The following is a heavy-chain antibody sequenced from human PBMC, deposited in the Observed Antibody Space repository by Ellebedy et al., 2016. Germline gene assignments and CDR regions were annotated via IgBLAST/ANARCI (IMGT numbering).Heavy chain of an antibody. CDR3: ATRHYGGFDI. Sequence: GESLKISXAASGFRVTSNDMSWVRQAPGRRLELVSLMYAGGSEYYADSVKGRFTISRDSPKNTLYLQMNSLRAEDTAVYYCATRHYGGFDIWGRGTMVTVSS. CDR2: MYAGGSE. D-gene: IGHD4-23*01. CDR1: GFRVTSND. J-gene: IGHJ3*02. V-gene: IGHV3-53*01.